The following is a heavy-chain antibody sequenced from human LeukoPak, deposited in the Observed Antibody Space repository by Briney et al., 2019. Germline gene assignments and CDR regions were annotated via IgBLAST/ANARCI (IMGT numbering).Heavy chain of an antibody. J-gene: IGHJ4*02. Sequence: ASVKVSCKVSGYTLTELSMHWVRQAPGKGLEWMGGFDPEYGETIYAQKFQGRVTMTEDTSTDTAYMELSSLRSEDTAVYYCATYLIVGAPPTLLRPDYWGQGTLVTVSS. CDR2: FDPEYGET. V-gene: IGHV1-24*01. D-gene: IGHD1-26*01. CDR1: GYTLTELS. CDR3: ATYLIVGAPPTLLRPDY.